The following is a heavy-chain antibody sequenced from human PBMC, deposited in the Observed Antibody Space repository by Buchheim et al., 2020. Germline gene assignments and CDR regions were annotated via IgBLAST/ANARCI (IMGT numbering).Heavy chain of an antibody. J-gene: IGHJ6*02. D-gene: IGHD6-19*01. Sequence: EVQLVESGGGLVQPGGSLRLSCAASGFTFSDHSMDWVRQAPGKGLEWVGRTRNKANSYTTEYAASLKGRFTISRDDSKNSLYLQMNSLKTADTAVYYCARETRWLVRYYYYGMDVWGQGTT. CDR3: ARETRWLVRYYYYGMDV. CDR1: GFTFSDHS. CDR2: TRNKANSYTT. V-gene: IGHV3-72*01.